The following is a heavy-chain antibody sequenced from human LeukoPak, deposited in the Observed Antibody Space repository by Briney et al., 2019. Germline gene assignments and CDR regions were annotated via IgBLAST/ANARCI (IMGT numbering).Heavy chain of an antibody. V-gene: IGHV3-23*01. CDR3: AKGNYGSGSYYNWFDP. D-gene: IGHD3-10*01. CDR1: GFTFSSYA. Sequence: GGSLRLSCAASGFTFSSYAMSWVRQAPGKGLELVSAISGSGGSTYYADSVKGRFTISRDNSKNTLYLQMNSLRAEDTAVYYCAKGNYGSGSYYNWFDPWGQGTLVTVSS. CDR2: ISGSGGST. J-gene: IGHJ5*02.